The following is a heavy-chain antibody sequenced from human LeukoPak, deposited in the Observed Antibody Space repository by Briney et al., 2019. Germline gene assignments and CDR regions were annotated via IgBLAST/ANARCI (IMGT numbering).Heavy chain of an antibody. CDR1: GYSFTSYW. J-gene: IGHJ4*02. D-gene: IGHD5-24*01. Sequence: GESLKISCKGSGYSFTSYWSGWVRQMPGKGLEWMGIVYPGDSDTRYSPSFQGQVTISSEKSISTAYLQWSSLKASDTALYYCASRKKGMATAGFDYWGQGTLVTVSS. CDR3: ASRKKGMATAGFDY. V-gene: IGHV5-51*01. CDR2: VYPGDSDT.